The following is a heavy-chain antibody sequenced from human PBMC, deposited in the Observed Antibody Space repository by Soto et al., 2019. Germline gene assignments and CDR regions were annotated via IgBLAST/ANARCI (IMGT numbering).Heavy chain of an antibody. CDR1: GYNFAGYW. CDR3: ARGGVSTRYFGC. V-gene: IGHV5-51*01. J-gene: IGHJ4*02. D-gene: IGHD3-3*01. CDR2: IYPSDSDT. Sequence: PGESLKISCKGSGYNFAGYWIAWVRQMPGKGPELMGIIYPSDSDTRYRPSFQGQVTISADKSISSSYLQWSSLRASDTAMYYCARGGVSTRYFGCWEQGTRVTVAS.